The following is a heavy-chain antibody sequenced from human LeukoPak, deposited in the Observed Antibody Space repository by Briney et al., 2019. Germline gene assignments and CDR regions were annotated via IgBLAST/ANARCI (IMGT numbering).Heavy chain of an antibody. CDR3: ASYYGINWVIGY. CDR2: VKKGGREK. V-gene: IGHV3-7*01. J-gene: IGHJ4*02. Sequence: GGSLTLSCAASGFTFDDYAMHWVRQAPGKGLEWVASVKKGGREKYYVDSVKGQFATSRADAKNPLYLQMNTLRSDDTALDYCASYYGINWVIGYWGQGTLVTVSS. D-gene: IGHD4-17*01. CDR1: GFTFDDYA.